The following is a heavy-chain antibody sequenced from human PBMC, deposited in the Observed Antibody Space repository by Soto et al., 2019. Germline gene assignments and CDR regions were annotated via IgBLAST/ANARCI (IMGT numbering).Heavy chain of an antibody. J-gene: IGHJ4*02. CDR3: ARDLGGQIVDY. V-gene: IGHV1-18*01. Sequence: QVQLVQSGAEVKKPGASVKVSCKASGYTFTSYGIILVRQAPGQGLEWMGWISGYNCNTKYAQKLQGRVTMPTDTSTSTAYMELRSLRSDDTAVYYCARDLGGQIVDYWGQGTLVTVSS. CDR1: GYTFTSYG. D-gene: IGHD3-22*01. CDR2: ISGYNCNT.